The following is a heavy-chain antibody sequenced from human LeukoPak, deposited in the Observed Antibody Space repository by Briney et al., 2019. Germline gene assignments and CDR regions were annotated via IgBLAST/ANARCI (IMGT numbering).Heavy chain of an antibody. CDR3: ARENSGSYREFDY. V-gene: IGHV4-31*03. Sequence: SETLSLTCTVSGGSISSGGYYWSWIRQHPGKGLEWIGYIYYSGSTYYNPSLKSRVTISVDTSKNQFSLKLSSVTAADTAVHYCARENSGSYREFDYWGQGTLVTVSS. J-gene: IGHJ4*02. CDR2: IYYSGST. D-gene: IGHD1-26*01. CDR1: GGSISSGGYY.